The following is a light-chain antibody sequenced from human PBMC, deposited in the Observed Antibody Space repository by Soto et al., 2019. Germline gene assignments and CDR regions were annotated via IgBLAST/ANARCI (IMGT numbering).Light chain of an antibody. J-gene: IGKJ2*01. V-gene: IGKV1-39*01. CDR3: QQSYSTPYT. Sequence: DIQMTQSPSSLSASVGDRVTITCRASQSISSYLNWYQQKPGKAPKLLIYAASSLQSGVPSRFSSSGSATDFTRASSSLQPEDFATYYCQQSYSTPYTFGQGTKLEI. CDR1: QSISSY. CDR2: AAS.